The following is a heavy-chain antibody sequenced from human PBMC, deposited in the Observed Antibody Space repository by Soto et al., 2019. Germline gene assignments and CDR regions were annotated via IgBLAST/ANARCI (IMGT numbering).Heavy chain of an antibody. CDR2: IWYDGSNK. CDR1: GFTFSSYG. CDR3: ARDLWLARYYYYGMDV. V-gene: IGHV3-33*01. Sequence: GGSLRLSCAASGFTFSSYGMHWVRQAPGKGLEWVAVIWYDGSNKYYADSVKGRFTISRDNSKNTLYLQMNSLRAEDTAVYYCARDLWLARYYYYGMDVWGQGTTVTVSS. J-gene: IGHJ6*02. D-gene: IGHD6-19*01.